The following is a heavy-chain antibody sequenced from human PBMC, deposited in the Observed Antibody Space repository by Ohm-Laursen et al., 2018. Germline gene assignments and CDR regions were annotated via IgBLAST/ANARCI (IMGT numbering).Heavy chain of an antibody. Sequence: TQTLTLTCTFSGFSLTNTKMGVSWIRQPPGKALEWLAHLFSNDEKSYTTSLKSRLTISKDTSKSQVVLTMTNVDPVDTATYYCARIKGDVPFDYWGQGTLVTVSS. CDR1: GFSLTNTKMG. D-gene: IGHD3-10*02. CDR2: LFSNDEK. J-gene: IGHJ4*02. CDR3: ARIKGDVPFDY. V-gene: IGHV2-26*01.